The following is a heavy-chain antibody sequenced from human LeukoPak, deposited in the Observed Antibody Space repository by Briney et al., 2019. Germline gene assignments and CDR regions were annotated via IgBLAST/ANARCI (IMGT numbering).Heavy chain of an antibody. Sequence: GASVKVSCKASGYTFTSYAMHWVRQAPGQRLEWMGWINAGNGNTKYSQKFQGRVTITRDTSASTAYMELSSLSSEDTAVYYCARGPLRSAFDIWGQGTMVTVSS. CDR1: GYTFTSYA. J-gene: IGHJ3*02. D-gene: IGHD4-17*01. CDR2: INAGNGNT. V-gene: IGHV1-3*01. CDR3: ARGPLRSAFDI.